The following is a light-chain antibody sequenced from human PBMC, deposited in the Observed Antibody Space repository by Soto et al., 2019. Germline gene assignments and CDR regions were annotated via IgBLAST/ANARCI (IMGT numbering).Light chain of an antibody. CDR2: GAS. V-gene: IGKV3-15*01. Sequence: EIVMTQPPATLSVSPGERATLSCRASESVSSSLAWYQQKPGQAPRLLFYGASTRTTGIAARFSGSGSGTEFTLTISSLQSEDFAVYYCQQYNNWPPWTFGQGTKMVFK. CDR1: ESVSSS. CDR3: QQYNNWPPWT. J-gene: IGKJ1*01.